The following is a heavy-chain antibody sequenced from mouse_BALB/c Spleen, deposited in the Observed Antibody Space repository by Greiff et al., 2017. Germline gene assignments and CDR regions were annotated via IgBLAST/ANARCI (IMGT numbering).Heavy chain of an antibody. D-gene: IGHD2-10*01. V-gene: IGHV5-4*02. CDR2: ISDGGSYT. J-gene: IGHJ4*01. Sequence: VQLKESGGGLVKPGGSLKLSCAASGFTFSDYYMYWVRQTPEKRLEWVATISDGGSYTYYPDSVKGRFTISRDNAKNNLYLQMSSLKSEDTAMYYCARGTYYGNYDYAMDYWGQGTSVTVSS. CDR1: GFTFSDYY. CDR3: ARGTYYGNYDYAMDY.